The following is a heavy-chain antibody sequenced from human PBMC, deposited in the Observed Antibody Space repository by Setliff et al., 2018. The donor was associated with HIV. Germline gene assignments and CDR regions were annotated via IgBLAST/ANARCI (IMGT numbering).Heavy chain of an antibody. CDR1: GYNFNTYG. J-gene: IGHJ4*02. D-gene: IGHD3-9*01. CDR2: ISTYNGDT. Sequence: ASVKVSCKASGYNFNTYGVSWVRQAPGQGPEWMGWISTYNGDTNYVQKLQGRVTMTTDTSTSTAYMELRSLRSDDTAVYYCARSRNSILTGYYPTADFDYWGQGTLVTVSS. CDR3: ARSRNSILTGYYPTADFDY. V-gene: IGHV1-18*01.